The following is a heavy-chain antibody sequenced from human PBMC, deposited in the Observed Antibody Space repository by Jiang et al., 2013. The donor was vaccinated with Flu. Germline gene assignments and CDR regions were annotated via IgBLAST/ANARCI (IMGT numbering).Heavy chain of an antibody. CDR1: GFIFSRYA. D-gene: IGHD1-20*01. V-gene: IGHV3-64D*06. Sequence: QLLESGGGLVQPGGSLRLSCSASGFIFSRYAMHWVRQAPGKGPEFVSSISNNGGSRYYADSVKGRFTISRDNSKNTLYLQMNSLRPEDTAVYYCVKDKTGITGINFIDDAFDMWGQGTTVTVSS. J-gene: IGHJ3*02. CDR3: VKDKTGITGINFIDDAFDM. CDR2: ISNNGGSR.